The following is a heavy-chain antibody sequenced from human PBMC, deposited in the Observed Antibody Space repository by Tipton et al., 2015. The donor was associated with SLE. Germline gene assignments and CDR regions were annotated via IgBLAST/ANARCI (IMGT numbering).Heavy chain of an antibody. CDR2: IYYSGST. Sequence: TLSLTCTVSGGPISSYYWSWIRQPPGKGLEWIGYIYYSGSTNYNPSLKSRVTISVDTSKNQFSLKLSSVTAADTAVYYCARESGWYYFDYWGQGTLVTVSS. D-gene: IGHD6-19*01. CDR1: GGPISSYY. J-gene: IGHJ4*02. V-gene: IGHV4-59*01. CDR3: ARESGWYYFDY.